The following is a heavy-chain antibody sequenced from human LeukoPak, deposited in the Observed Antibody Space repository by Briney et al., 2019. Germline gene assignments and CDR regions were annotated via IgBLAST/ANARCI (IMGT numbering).Heavy chain of an antibody. Sequence: GGSLRLSCAASGFTFSSYSMNWVRQAPGKGLEWVSSISSSSSYIYYADSVKGRFTISRDNAKNSLYLQMNSLSAEDTAVYYCARDSHYDYVWGSYRYYYFDYWGQGTLVTVSS. J-gene: IGHJ4*02. V-gene: IGHV3-21*01. CDR3: ARDSHYDYVWGSYRYYYFDY. CDR1: GFTFSSYS. D-gene: IGHD3-16*02. CDR2: ISSSSSYI.